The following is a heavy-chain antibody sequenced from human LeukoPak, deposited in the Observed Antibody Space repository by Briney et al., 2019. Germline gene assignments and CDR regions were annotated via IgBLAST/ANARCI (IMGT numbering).Heavy chain of an antibody. Sequence: GGSLRLSCEASGFTFSSYAVTWVRQAPGKGLEWVSGITGSGDTTFYADSVKGRFTISRDNSRNTLYLQMHSLRAEDTAVYYCVKDYSTIPAAANPLFDYWGQGALVTVSS. J-gene: IGHJ4*02. CDR3: VKDYSTIPAAANPLFDY. D-gene: IGHD6-13*01. CDR1: GFTFSSYA. CDR2: ITGSGDTT. V-gene: IGHV3-23*01.